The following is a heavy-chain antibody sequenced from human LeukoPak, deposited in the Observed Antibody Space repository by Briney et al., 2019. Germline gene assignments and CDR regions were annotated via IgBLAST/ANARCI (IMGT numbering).Heavy chain of an antibody. CDR2: NSGSGDNT. Sequence: PGGSLRLSCAASGFTFSRFGMGWLRQAPGKGLEWVSANSGSGDNTYYADSVKGRFTISRDNSRNMLYVQMNSLRAEDTAVYYCAKDPLPYDPRRQGTLVTVSS. J-gene: IGHJ5*02. CDR3: AKDPLPYDP. V-gene: IGHV3-23*01. CDR1: GFTFSRFG.